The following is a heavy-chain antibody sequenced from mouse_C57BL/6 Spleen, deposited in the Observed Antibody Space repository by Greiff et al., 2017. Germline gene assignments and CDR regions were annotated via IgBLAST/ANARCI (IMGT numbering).Heavy chain of an antibody. CDR1: GYTFTDYY. CDR3: AHYYGSSYHAMDY. D-gene: IGHD1-1*01. J-gene: IGHJ4*01. V-gene: IGHV1-19*01. Sequence: VQLQQSGPVLVKPGASVKMSCKASGYTFTDYYMNWVKQSHGKSLEWIGVINPYNGGTSYNQKFKGKATLTVDKSSSTAYMELNSLTSADSAVYYCAHYYGSSYHAMDYWGQGTSVTVSS. CDR2: INPYNGGT.